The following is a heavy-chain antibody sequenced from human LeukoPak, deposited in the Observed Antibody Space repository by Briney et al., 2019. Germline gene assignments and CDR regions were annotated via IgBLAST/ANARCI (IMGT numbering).Heavy chain of an antibody. J-gene: IGHJ4*02. D-gene: IGHD6-25*01. Sequence: SETLSLTCAVYGGSFSGYYWGWIRQPPGKGLEWIGSIHYSGSTYYNPSLKSRVTISVDTSKNQFSLKLSSVTAADTAVYYCAGIGPAANVDYWGQGTLVTVSS. CDR3: AGIGPAANVDY. V-gene: IGHV4-34*01. CDR1: GGSFSGYY. CDR2: IHYSGST.